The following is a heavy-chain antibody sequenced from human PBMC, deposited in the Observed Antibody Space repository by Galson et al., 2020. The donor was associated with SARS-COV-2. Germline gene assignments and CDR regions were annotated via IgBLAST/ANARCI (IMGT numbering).Heavy chain of an antibody. CDR1: GDSISSSQY. J-gene: IGHJ2*01. CDR3: ATSVPLSRYFDL. V-gene: IGHV4-39*01. Sequence: SETLSLTCTASGDSISSSQYWAWIRQAPATGLEWIGSIDYWRTAYSYPSLKSRVTISVDTSKKQSSLKLSSVTAADTALFYCATSVPLSRYFDLWGRGTQVTVSS. CDR2: IDYWRTA.